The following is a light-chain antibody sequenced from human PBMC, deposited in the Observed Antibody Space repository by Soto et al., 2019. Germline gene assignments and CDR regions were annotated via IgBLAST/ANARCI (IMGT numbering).Light chain of an antibody. CDR3: HSYSILSK. J-gene: IGKJ1*01. CDR1: QSISSW. CDR2: QAS. V-gene: IGKV1-5*03. Sequence: LPVINYAYPLSGSVADIVTITFRASQSISSWLAWYQQKPGKAPKLLIYQASSLENGVPSRFSGSGSGTEFSLTISSLQPDDFATYYCHSYSILSKFGHGTKV.